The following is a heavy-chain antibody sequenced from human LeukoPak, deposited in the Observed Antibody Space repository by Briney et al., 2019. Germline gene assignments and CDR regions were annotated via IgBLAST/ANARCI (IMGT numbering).Heavy chain of an antibody. Sequence: SVKVSCKASGGTFINFTFSWVRQAPGQGLEWVGRIVPLFGTSYYSEEFQGKVTITADKSTSTVYLEFISLTSGDTAVYYCVRGPDAATGTYWGQRTLVSV. CDR3: VRGPDAATGTY. V-gene: IGHV1-69*08. CDR2: IVPLFGTS. J-gene: IGHJ4*02. CDR1: GGTFINFT. D-gene: IGHD1-1*01.